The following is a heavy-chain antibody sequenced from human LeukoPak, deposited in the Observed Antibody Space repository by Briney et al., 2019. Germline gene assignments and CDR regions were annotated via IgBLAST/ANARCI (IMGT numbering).Heavy chain of an antibody. D-gene: IGHD1-26*01. CDR2: IYYSGST. Sequence: PSETLSLTCTVSGGSISSYYWSWIRQPPGKGLEWIGYIYYSGSTNYNPSLKSRVTISVDTSKNQFSLKLSSVTAADTAVYYCARDSGSYRHFDYWGQGTLVTVSS. V-gene: IGHV4-59*12. CDR3: ARDSGSYRHFDY. J-gene: IGHJ4*02. CDR1: GGSISSYY.